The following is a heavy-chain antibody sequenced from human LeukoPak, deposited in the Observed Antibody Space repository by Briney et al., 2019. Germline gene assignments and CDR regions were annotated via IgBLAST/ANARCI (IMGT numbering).Heavy chain of an antibody. CDR2: INAGNGNT. CDR3: ARDRSDSSSWYGGDDWFDP. V-gene: IGHV1-3*01. CDR1: GYTFTGYY. D-gene: IGHD6-13*01. Sequence: ASVKVSCKASGYTFTGYYMHWVRQAPGQRLEWMGWINAGNGNTKYSQKFQGRVTITRDTSASTAYMELSSLRSEDTAVYYCARDRSDSSSWYGGDDWFDPWGQGTLVTVSS. J-gene: IGHJ5*02.